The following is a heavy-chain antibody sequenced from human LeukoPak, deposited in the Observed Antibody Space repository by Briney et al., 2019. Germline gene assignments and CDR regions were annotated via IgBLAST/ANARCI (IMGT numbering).Heavy chain of an antibody. CDR3: AREPEGSGYIPFDY. CDR2: IIPISGIA. J-gene: IGHJ4*02. Sequence: SVKVSCKASGGTFSSYAISWVRQAPGQGLEWMGRIIPISGIANYAQKFQGRVTITADKSTSTAYMELSSLRSEDTAVYYCAREPEGSGYIPFDYWGQGTLVTVSS. D-gene: IGHD3-22*01. V-gene: IGHV1-69*04. CDR1: GGTFSSYA.